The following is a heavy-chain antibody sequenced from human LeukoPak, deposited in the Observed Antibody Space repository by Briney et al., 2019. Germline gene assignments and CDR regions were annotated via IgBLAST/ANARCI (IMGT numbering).Heavy chain of an antibody. J-gene: IGHJ4*02. CDR1: GGSIISNDYH. CDR3: ARGTWSSSIDY. V-gene: IGHV4-39*01. D-gene: IGHD6-6*01. Sequence: PSETLSLTCTVSGGSIISNDYHWGWVRQPPGKGLEWIGTISYSGNTDYNPSLRSRVTISVDTSKNQFSLKLSSVTAADTAVYYCARGTWSSSIDYWGQGTLVTVSS. CDR2: ISYSGNT.